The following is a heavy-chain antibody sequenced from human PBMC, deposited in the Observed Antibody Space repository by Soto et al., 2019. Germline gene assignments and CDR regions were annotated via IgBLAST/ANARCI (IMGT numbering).Heavy chain of an antibody. CDR2: IWYDGSNK. D-gene: IGHD3-9*01. CDR3: ARSPWRYFDWLLDY. V-gene: IGHV3-33*01. Sequence: QVQLVESGGGVVQPGRSLRLSCAASGFTFSSYGMHWVRQAPGKGLEWVAVIWYDGSNKYYADSVKGRFTISRDNSKNTLYLQMNSLRAEDTAVYYCARSPWRYFDWLLDYWGQGTLVTVSS. CDR1: GFTFSSYG. J-gene: IGHJ4*02.